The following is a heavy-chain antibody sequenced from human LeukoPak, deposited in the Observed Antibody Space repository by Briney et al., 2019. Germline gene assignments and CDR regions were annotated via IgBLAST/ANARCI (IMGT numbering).Heavy chain of an antibody. J-gene: IGHJ4*02. CDR1: GFTVSSNY. CDR2: IWYDGSNK. CDR3: ARVTLGELSLPDY. Sequence: GGSLRLSCAASGFTVSSNYMSWVRQAPGKGLERVAVIWYDGSNKYYADSVKGRFTISRDNSKNTLYLQMNSLRAEDTAVYYCARVTLGELSLPDYWGQGTLVTVSS. V-gene: IGHV3-33*08. D-gene: IGHD3-16*02.